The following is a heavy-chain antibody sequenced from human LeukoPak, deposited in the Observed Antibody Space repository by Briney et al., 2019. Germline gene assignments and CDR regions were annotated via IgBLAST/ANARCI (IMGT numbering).Heavy chain of an antibody. D-gene: IGHD3-3*01. J-gene: IGHJ6*02. CDR1: GGTFSSYA. CDR2: IIPIFGTA. CDR3: ARSHHTLYYDFWSGYSYGMDV. V-gene: IGHV1-69*13. Sequence: GASVKVSCKASGGTFSSYAISWVRQAPGQGLEWMGGIIPIFGTANYAQKFQGRVTITADESTSTAYMELSSLRSEDTAVYYCARSHHTLYYDFWSGYSYGMDVWGQGTTVTVSS.